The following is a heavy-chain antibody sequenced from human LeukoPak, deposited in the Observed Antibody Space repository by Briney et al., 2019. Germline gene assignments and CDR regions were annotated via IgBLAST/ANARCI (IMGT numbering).Heavy chain of an antibody. CDR3: ARDMLFQYYFDY. D-gene: IGHD2-21*01. J-gene: IGHJ4*02. CDR2: ISYDGSNK. Sequence: PGGSLRLSCAASGSTFSSYAMHWVRQAPGKGLEWVAVISYDGSNKYYADSVKGRFTISRDNSKNTLYLQMNSLGAEDTAVYYCARDMLFQYYFDYWGQGTLVTVSS. V-gene: IGHV3-30*04. CDR1: GSTFSSYA.